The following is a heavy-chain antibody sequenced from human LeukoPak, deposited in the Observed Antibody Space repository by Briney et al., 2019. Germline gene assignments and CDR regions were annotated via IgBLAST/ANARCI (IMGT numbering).Heavy chain of an antibody. V-gene: IGHV1-8*01. D-gene: IGHD6-6*01. J-gene: IGHJ6*02. CDR1: GYTFTSYD. CDR2: MNPNSGNT. Sequence: GASVKVSCKASGYTFTSYDINWVRQATGQGLEWMGWMNPNSGNTGYAQKFQGRVTMTRNTSISTAYMELSSLRSEDTAVYYRARGLGTGSSSLRYYYYGMDVWGQGTTVTVSS. CDR3: ARGLGTGSSSLRYYYYGMDV.